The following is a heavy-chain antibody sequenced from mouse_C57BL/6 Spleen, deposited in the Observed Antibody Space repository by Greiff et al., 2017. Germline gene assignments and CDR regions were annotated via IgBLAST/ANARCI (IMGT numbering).Heavy chain of an antibody. CDR1: GFTFSDYG. CDR3: AREDDYCYIDV. Sequence: EVKLMESGGGLVKPGGSLKLSCAASGFTFSDYGMHWVRQAPEKGLEWVAYISSGSSTIYYADTVKGRFTISRDNAKNTLFLQMTSLRSEDTAMYYCAREDDYCYIDVWGTGTTVTVSS. CDR2: ISSGSSTI. V-gene: IGHV5-17*01. J-gene: IGHJ1*03. D-gene: IGHD2-3*01.